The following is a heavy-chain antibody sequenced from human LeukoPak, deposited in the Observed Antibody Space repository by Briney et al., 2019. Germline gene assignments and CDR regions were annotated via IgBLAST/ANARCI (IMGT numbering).Heavy chain of an antibody. CDR1: GYSISSGYY. V-gene: IGHV4-38-2*02. CDR3: ARASYCSGGSCYPNYYYYMDV. CDR2: IYHSGST. Sequence: PSETLSLTCTVSGYSISSGYYWGWIRQPPGKGLEWIGSIYHSGSTYYNPSLKSRVTISVDTSKNQFSLKLSSVTAADTAVYYCARASYCSGGSCYPNYYYYMDVWGKGTTVTVSS. J-gene: IGHJ6*03. D-gene: IGHD2-15*01.